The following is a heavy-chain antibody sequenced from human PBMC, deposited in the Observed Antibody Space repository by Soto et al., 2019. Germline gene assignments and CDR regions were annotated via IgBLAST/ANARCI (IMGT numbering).Heavy chain of an antibody. V-gene: IGHV5-51*01. CDR2: MYPDDSDI. Sequence: GESLKISCKASGYSFSFYWIGWVRQMPGKGLEWMAIMYPDDSDIRYSPSFEAHVTISADKSTSTAFLQWSSLKASDTAMYYCAGQGYYDSSGYWFWGQGTLVTVSS. CDR3: AGQGYYDSSGYWF. CDR1: GYSFSFYW. D-gene: IGHD3-22*01. J-gene: IGHJ4*02.